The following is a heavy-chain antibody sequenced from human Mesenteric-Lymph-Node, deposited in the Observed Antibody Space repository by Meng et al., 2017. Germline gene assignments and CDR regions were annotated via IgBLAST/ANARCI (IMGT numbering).Heavy chain of an antibody. D-gene: IGHD2-2*01. Sequence: GESLKISCAASGFTFSSYAMHWVRQAPGKGLEWVAVISYDGSNKYYADSVKGRFTISRDNSENTLYLQMNSLRAEDAAVYYCARDSPADYWGQGTLVTVSS. J-gene: IGHJ4*02. V-gene: IGHV3-30*04. CDR1: GFTFSSYA. CDR3: ARDSPADY. CDR2: ISYDGSNK.